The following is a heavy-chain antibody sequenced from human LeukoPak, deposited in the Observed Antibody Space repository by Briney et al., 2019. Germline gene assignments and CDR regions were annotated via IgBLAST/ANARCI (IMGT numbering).Heavy chain of an antibody. V-gene: IGHV4-39*01. J-gene: IGHJ5*02. Sequence: SETLSLICTVSGGSISSSSYYWGWIRQPPGKGLEWIGSIYYSGSTYYNPSLKSRVTISVDTSKNQFSLKLSSVTAADTAVYYCARDPMTYPYNWFDPWGQGTLVTVSS. CDR3: ARDPMTYPYNWFDP. D-gene: IGHD3-22*01. CDR2: IYYSGST. CDR1: GGSISSSSYY.